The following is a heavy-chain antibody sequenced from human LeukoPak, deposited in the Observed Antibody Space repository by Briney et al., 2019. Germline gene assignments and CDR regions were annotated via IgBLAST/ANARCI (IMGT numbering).Heavy chain of an antibody. Sequence: SETLSLTCAVYGGSFSGYYWSWIRQPPGKGLEWIGEINHSGSTNYNPSLKSRVTISVDTSKNQFSLKLSSVTAADTAVYYCARVPPKQWLDYHDAFDIWGQGTMVTVSS. CDR2: INHSGST. CDR1: GGSFSGYY. V-gene: IGHV4-34*01. D-gene: IGHD6-19*01. CDR3: ARVPPKQWLDYHDAFDI. J-gene: IGHJ3*02.